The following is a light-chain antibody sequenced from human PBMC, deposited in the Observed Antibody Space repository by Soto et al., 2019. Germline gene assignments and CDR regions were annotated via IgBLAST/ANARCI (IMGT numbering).Light chain of an antibody. CDR2: NKS. CDR1: SSNIGSNT. J-gene: IGLJ2*01. Sequence: QSVLTQPPSASGTPGQMVTISCSGSSSNIGSNTVNWYQQLPGMAPKLLIYNKSQRPSGVPDRFSGSKSGTSASLAISGLQSEDEADYYCAAWDDSLRGLDFGGGTKLTVL. CDR3: AAWDDSLRGLD. V-gene: IGLV1-44*01.